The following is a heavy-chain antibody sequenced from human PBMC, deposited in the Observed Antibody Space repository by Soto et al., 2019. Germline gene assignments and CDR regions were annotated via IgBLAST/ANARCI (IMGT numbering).Heavy chain of an antibody. Sequence: VASVKVSCKASGYTFTSYAMHWVRQAPGQRLEWMGWINAGNGNTKYSQKFQGRVTITRDTSASTAYMELSSLRSEDTAVYYCARGGRRSSSSYNYYYGMDVWGQGTTVTVSS. CDR3: ARGGRRSSSSYNYYYGMDV. J-gene: IGHJ6*02. CDR2: INAGNGNT. D-gene: IGHD6-6*01. CDR1: GYTFTSYA. V-gene: IGHV1-3*01.